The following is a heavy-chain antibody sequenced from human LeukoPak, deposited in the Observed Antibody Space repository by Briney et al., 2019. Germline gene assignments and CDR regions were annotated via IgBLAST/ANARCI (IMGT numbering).Heavy chain of an antibody. CDR3: ARGSQYFDY. V-gene: IGHV3-53*01. Sequence: PGGSLRLSCAASGFTVSSNYMNWLRQAPGKGLEGVSVIFTGGTTDYADSVKGRFTISRENSKNTLYLQMNSLRAEDTAVYYCARGSQYFDYWGQGTLVTVSS. CDR1: GFTVSSNY. CDR2: IFTGGTT. J-gene: IGHJ4*02.